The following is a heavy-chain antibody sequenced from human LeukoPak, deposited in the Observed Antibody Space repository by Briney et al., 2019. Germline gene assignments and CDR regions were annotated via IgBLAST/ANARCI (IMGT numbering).Heavy chain of an antibody. J-gene: IGHJ4*02. CDR1: GFSFNTYS. CDR2: ISSSSDYI. V-gene: IGHV3-21*01. D-gene: IGHD5-12*01. Sequence: GGSLRLSCAASGFSFNTYSLNWVRQAPGKGLEWVSSISSSSDYICYADSVNGRFTISRDNAKNSLYLQMSSLRAEDTAVYYCARGPSGYHNTGGQGTLVTVSS. CDR3: ARGPSGYHNT.